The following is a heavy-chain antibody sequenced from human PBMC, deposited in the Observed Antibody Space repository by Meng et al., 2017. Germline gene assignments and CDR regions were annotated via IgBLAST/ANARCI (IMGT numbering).Heavy chain of an antibody. V-gene: IGHV1-69*01. J-gene: IGHJ4*02. CDR3: AREPYGYFTDY. CDR1: GGTFSSYA. D-gene: IGHD5-18*01. Sequence: HVQPWQSGGEGKKPRSAVKVSCKASGGTFSSYAISWVRQAPGQGLEWMGGSIPNFGTANYAQKFQGRVTITADESTSTAYMELSSLRSEDTAVYYCAREPYGYFTDYWGQGTLVTVSS. CDR2: SIPNFGTA.